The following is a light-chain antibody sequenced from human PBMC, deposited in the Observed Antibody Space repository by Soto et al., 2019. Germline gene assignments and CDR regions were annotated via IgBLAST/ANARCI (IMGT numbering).Light chain of an antibody. CDR2: AAS. CDR3: QQSYNLKFT. J-gene: IGKJ3*01. V-gene: IGKV1-39*01. CDR1: QSISRY. Sequence: DIQMTQSPSSLSASVGDRVTITCRASQSISRYLNWYQNKPGKAPKLLIYAASTLQSGVPSRFSGNESGTDFTLTISSLQPEDTATYYCQQSYNLKFTFGPGTKVDIK.